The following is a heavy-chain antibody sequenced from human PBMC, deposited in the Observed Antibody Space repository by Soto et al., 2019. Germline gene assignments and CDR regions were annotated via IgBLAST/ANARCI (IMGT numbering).Heavy chain of an antibody. CDR1: GFSLSNARMG. Sequence: SGPTLVNPTETLTLTCTVSGFSLSNARMGVSWIRQPPGKALEWLAHIFSNDEKSYSTSLKSRLTISKDTSKSQVVLTMTNMDPVDTATHSRARIRGISFGEYGDYWGQGTLVTVSS. D-gene: IGHD3-10*01. CDR3: ARIRGISFGEYGDY. J-gene: IGHJ4*02. CDR2: IFSNDEK. V-gene: IGHV2-26*01.